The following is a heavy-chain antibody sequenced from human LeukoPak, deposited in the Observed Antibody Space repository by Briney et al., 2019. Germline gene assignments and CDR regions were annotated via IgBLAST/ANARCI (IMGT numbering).Heavy chain of an antibody. D-gene: IGHD3-22*01. CDR2: ISGSGGST. CDR3: AKVSSGYYRNYFDF. J-gene: IGHJ4*02. Sequence: GGSLRLSCAASGFTFSSYAMSWVRQAPGKGLEWVSAISGSGGSTYYADSAKGRFTISRDNSKNTLYLQMNSLRAEDTAVYYCAKVSSGYYRNYFDFWGQGTLVTVSS. V-gene: IGHV3-23*01. CDR1: GFTFSSYA.